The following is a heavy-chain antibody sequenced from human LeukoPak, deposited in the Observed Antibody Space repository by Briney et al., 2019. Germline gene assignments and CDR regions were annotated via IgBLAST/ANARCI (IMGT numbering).Heavy chain of an antibody. CDR3: ARAGITMVRGVIITPLDNWFDP. CDR2: IRFDGSNE. CDR1: GFSFSNYG. V-gene: IGHV3-30*02. J-gene: IGHJ5*02. D-gene: IGHD3-10*01. Sequence: GGSLRLSCAASGFSFSNYGMHWVRRAPGKGLEWVTFIRFDGSNEYYADSVKGRFTISRDNSKSTLYLQMNSLRAEDTALYYCARAGITMVRGVIITPLDNWFDPWGQGTLVTVSS.